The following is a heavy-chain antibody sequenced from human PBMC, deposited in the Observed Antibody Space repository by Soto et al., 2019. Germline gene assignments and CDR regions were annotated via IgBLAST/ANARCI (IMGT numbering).Heavy chain of an antibody. D-gene: IGHD1-1*01. V-gene: IGHV3-21*01. J-gene: IGHJ4*02. CDR1: GFTFSSYS. Sequence: GESLKISCAASGFTFSSYSMNWVRQAPGKGLELVSSISSSSSYIYYADSVKGRFTISRDNAKNSLYLQMNSLRAEDTAVYYCARSGIWNDDYWGQGTLVTVSS. CDR2: ISSSSSYI. CDR3: ARSGIWNDDY.